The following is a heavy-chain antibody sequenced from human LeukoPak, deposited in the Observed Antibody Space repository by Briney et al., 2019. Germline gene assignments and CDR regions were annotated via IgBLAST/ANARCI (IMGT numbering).Heavy chain of an antibody. D-gene: IGHD3-10*01. J-gene: IGHJ4*02. Sequence: GASVKVSCKVSGYTLAELSMHWVRQAPGKGIEWMGGFDPEDDETIYAQKFQGRVTMTEDTSTDTAYMELSSLRSEDTAVYYCATGQSGSPLDYWGQGTLVTVSS. CDR3: ATGQSGSPLDY. CDR2: FDPEDDET. V-gene: IGHV1-24*01. CDR1: GYTLAELS.